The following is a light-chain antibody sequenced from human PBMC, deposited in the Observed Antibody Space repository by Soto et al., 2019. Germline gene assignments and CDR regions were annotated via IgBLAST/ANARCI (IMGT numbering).Light chain of an antibody. CDR1: QSVDNF. CDR3: QQSYSTWT. J-gene: IGKJ1*01. CDR2: GAS. V-gene: IGKV1-39*01. Sequence: DIQMTQSPSSLSASVGGRVTITCRASQSVDNFLNWYQQKPGKAPKLLIYGASSLQSGVPSRFSGSGSGTDFTLTISSLQPADLGTYYCQQSYSTWTFGQGTKVEIK.